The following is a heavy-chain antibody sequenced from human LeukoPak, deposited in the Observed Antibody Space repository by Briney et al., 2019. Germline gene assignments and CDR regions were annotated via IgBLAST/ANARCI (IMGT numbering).Heavy chain of an antibody. CDR1: GGSISSYY. CDR3: ARHFHYDFWSGYYRQNRQNRDHYYYMDV. J-gene: IGHJ6*03. CDR2: IYTSGST. Sequence: ASETLSLTCTVSGGSISSYYWSWIRQPAGKGLEWIGRIYTSGSTNYNPSLKSRVTMSVDTSKNQFSLKLSSVTAADTAVYYCARHFHYDFWSGYYRQNRQNRDHYYYMDVWGKGTTVTVSS. V-gene: IGHV4-4*07. D-gene: IGHD3-3*01.